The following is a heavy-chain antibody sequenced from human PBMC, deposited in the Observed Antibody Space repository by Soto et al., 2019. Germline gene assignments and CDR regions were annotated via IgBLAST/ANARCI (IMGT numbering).Heavy chain of an antibody. D-gene: IGHD3-22*01. CDR2: IIPIFGTA. CDR1: GGTFSSYA. Sequence: SVKVSCKASGGTFSSYAISWVRQAPGQGLEWMGGIIPIFGTANYAQKFQGRVTITADESTSTAYMELSSLRSEDTAVYYCARDQGYYDSSGFKDYYYGMGVWGQGTTVTVSS. J-gene: IGHJ6*02. CDR3: ARDQGYYDSSGFKDYYYGMGV. V-gene: IGHV1-69*13.